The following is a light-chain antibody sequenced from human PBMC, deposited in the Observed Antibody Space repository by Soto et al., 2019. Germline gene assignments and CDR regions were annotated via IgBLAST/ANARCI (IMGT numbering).Light chain of an antibody. CDR2: WSS. J-gene: IGKJ3*01. Sequence: DIVMTQSPDSLAVSLGERATINCKSSQSVLYTSNNKNHLAWYQQKPGQPPKLLIYWSSTRESGVPERFSGSGSGTDFTLTISSLQAEDVAVYYCHQFYSIPITFGPRTKVDIK. CDR1: QSVLYTSNNKNH. CDR3: HQFYSIPIT. V-gene: IGKV4-1*01.